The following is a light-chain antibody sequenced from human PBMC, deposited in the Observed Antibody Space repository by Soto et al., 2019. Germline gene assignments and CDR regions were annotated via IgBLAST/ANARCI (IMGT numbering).Light chain of an antibody. V-gene: IGKV1-27*01. CDR3: QKYNTAPFT. J-gene: IGKJ3*01. Sequence: DIPMTQSPSSLSASVGDRVTITCRASQGISDYLAWYQQKPGEVPKVLIYAASTLQSGVPSRFSGSGSGTDFTLTISGLQPEDVANYYCQKYNTAPFTFGPGTKVNIK. CDR1: QGISDY. CDR2: AAS.